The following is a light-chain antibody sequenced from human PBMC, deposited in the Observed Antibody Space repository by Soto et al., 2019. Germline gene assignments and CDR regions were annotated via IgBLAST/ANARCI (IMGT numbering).Light chain of an antibody. CDR3: QLTDSIPVA. V-gene: IGKV1-39*01. CDR1: QTFSNY. CDR2: AAS. J-gene: IGKJ1*01. Sequence: LPGSAGYTITITCRASQTFSNYVTWFQQRLGKAPRLLIYAASTLQSGVPSRFSGSGSGTDFTLTISSLQAEDSATYYWQLTDSIPVAFGQGTKLDIK.